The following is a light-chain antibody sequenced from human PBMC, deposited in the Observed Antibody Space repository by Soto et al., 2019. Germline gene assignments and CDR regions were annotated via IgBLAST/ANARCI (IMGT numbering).Light chain of an antibody. V-gene: IGKV3-15*01. CDR3: HQYNNWPPTWT. CDR1: QSVSSN. J-gene: IGKJ1*01. CDR2: GVS. Sequence: IMVTQSAAALSVSPWERATLSWRASQSVSSNLAGYQQKTGKAPRLLLYGVSTRATDIPVRFSGSESRTDFALTISSLQSEDFAVYYWHQYNNWPPTWTFGQGTKVDIK.